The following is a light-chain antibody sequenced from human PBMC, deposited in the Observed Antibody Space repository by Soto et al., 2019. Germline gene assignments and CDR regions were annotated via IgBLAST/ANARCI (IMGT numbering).Light chain of an antibody. CDR2: DAS. CDR3: QQYDNLPPGLT. V-gene: IGKV1-33*01. Sequence: DIQMTQSPSSLSASVGERVTITCQASQDIKNYLNWYQQKPVKAPNLLIYDASNLETGVPSRFSGSGSGTDFTCTISNLQPEDFATYYCQQYDNLPPGLTFGQGTRVDIK. CDR1: QDIKNY. J-gene: IGKJ5*01.